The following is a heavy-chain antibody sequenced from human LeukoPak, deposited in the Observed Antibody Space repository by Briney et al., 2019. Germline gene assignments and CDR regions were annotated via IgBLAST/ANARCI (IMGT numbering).Heavy chain of an antibody. CDR1: GYTFTSYA. D-gene: IGHD6-25*01. J-gene: IGHJ6*02. CDR3: ARAKTLAAAYYYGMDV. CDR2: IIPILGIA. V-gene: IGHV1-69*04. Sequence: SVKVSCKASGYTFTSYAISWVRQAPGQGLEWMGRIIPILGIANYAQKFQGRVTITADKSTSTAYMELSSLRAEDTAVYYCARAKTLAAAYYYGMDVWGQGTTVTVSS.